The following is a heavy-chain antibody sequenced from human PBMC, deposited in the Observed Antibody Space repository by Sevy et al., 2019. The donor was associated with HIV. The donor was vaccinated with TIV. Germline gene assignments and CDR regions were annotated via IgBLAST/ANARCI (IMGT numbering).Heavy chain of an antibody. D-gene: IGHD2-21*01. V-gene: IGHV1-18*01. CDR1: GYTFTSYG. Sequence: ASVKVSCKAFGYTFTSYGISWVRQAPGQGLEWMGWISAHNGNTNYAQKVQGRVTMTTDTSTSTAYMELRSLRSDETAVYYCARGGFCGGDTCLLEAFVIWGQGTMVTVSS. J-gene: IGHJ3*02. CDR3: ARGGFCGGDTCLLEAFVI. CDR2: ISAHNGNT.